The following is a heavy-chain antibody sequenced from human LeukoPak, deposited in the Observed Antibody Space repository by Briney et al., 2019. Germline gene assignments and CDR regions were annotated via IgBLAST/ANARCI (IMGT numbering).Heavy chain of an antibody. Sequence: SETLSLTCTVSGGSISSYYWSWIRQPAGKGLEWIGYIYYSGTTNYNPSLKSRVTISVDTSKNQFSLKLSSVTAADTAVYHCARHDMDVAGAGLDYFDYWGQGTLVTVSS. V-gene: IGHV4-59*08. CDR2: IYYSGTT. CDR3: ARHDMDVAGAGLDYFDY. D-gene: IGHD1-26*01. CDR1: GGSISSYY. J-gene: IGHJ4*02.